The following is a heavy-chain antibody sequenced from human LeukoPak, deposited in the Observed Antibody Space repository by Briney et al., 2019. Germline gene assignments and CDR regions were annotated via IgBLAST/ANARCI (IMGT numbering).Heavy chain of an antibody. CDR3: ARGYSSSWYYRRGYYFDY. CDR1: GGSISSYY. Sequence: PSETLSLTCTVSGGSISSYYWSWIRQPPGKGLEWIGCIYYSGSTNYNPSLKSRVTISVDTSKNQFSLKLSSVTAADTAVYYCARGYSSSWYYRRGYYFDYWGQGTLVTVSS. V-gene: IGHV4-59*01. CDR2: IYYSGST. J-gene: IGHJ4*02. D-gene: IGHD6-13*01.